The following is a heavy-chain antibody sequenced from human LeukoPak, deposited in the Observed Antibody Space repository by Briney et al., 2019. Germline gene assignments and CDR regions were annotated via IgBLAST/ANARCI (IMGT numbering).Heavy chain of an antibody. J-gene: IGHJ4*02. D-gene: IGHD3-10*01. V-gene: IGHV3-66*01. Sequence: GGSLRLSCAASGFTVSSNYMSWVRQAPGKGLEWVSVIYSGGSTYYADSVKGRFTISRDNSKNTLYLQMNSLRAEGTAVYYCARGSYYGSGSSIYWGQGTLVTVSS. CDR2: IYSGGST. CDR3: ARGSYYGSGSSIY. CDR1: GFTVSSNY.